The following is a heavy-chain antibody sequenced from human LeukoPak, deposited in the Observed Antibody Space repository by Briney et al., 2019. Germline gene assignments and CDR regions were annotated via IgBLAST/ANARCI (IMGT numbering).Heavy chain of an antibody. Sequence: ASVRVSCKASGYTFTGYYMHWVRQAPGQGLEWMGWINSKSGGTNYAQMFQGRVTMTRDTSISAAYMELSRLRSDDTAVYYCARSMAPSGSLYFQHWGQGTLVTVSS. CDR2: INSKSGGT. V-gene: IGHV1-2*02. D-gene: IGHD6-13*01. J-gene: IGHJ1*01. CDR3: ARSMAPSGSLYFQH. CDR1: GYTFTGYY.